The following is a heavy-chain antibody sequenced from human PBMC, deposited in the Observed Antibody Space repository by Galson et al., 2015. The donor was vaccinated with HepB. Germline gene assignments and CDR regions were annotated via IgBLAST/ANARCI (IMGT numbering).Heavy chain of an antibody. Sequence: SLRLSRAAYGFTFSTYSMTWVRQAPGMGLEWVSSINSVSSHIYYADSVRGRFTISRDNAKNSLSLQMNSLRVEDTAVYYCVRARREVLRFFDSDHWGQGTLVTVSS. V-gene: IGHV3-21*01. CDR3: VRARREVLRFFDSDH. CDR2: INSVSSHI. D-gene: IGHD3-3*01. CDR1: GFTFSTYS. J-gene: IGHJ4*02.